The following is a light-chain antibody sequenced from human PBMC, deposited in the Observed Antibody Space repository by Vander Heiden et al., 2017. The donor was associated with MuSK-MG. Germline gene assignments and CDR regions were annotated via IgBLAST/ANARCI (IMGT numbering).Light chain of an antibody. CDR1: QGISSY. Sequence: DIQLTQSPSFLSASVGDRVTITCRVSQGISSYLAWYQQKPGKAPKLLIYAASTLQSGVPSRFSGSGYGTEFTLTISSLQPEDFATYYCQQLNSYLAFTFGHGTKVDIK. CDR3: QQLNSYLAFT. CDR2: AAS. J-gene: IGKJ3*01. V-gene: IGKV1-9*01.